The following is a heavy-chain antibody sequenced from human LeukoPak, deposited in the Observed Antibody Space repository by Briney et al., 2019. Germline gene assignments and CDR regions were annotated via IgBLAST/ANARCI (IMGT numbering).Heavy chain of an antibody. J-gene: IGHJ4*02. Sequence: PGGSLRLSCAASGFTFSSYAVSWVRQAPGKGLEWVSAISGSGGSTYYADSVKGRFTISRDNSKNTLYVQMNSLRAEDTAVYYCAKVTRYCSGGSCYPLMIDYWGQGTLVTVSS. CDR2: ISGSGGST. D-gene: IGHD2-15*01. V-gene: IGHV3-23*01. CDR3: AKVTRYCSGGSCYPLMIDY. CDR1: GFTFSSYA.